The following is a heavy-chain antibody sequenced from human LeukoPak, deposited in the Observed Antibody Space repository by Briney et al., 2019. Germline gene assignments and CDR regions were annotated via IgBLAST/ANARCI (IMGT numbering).Heavy chain of an antibody. CDR1: GFTFSSHS. CDR2: ISNSGDYI. V-gene: IGHV3-21*01. Sequence: GSLRLSCAASGFTFSSHSMNWVRQAPGKGLEWVSSISNSGDYIYYIDSVKGRFTISRDNAKNSLYLQMNSLRAEDTAVYYCARDTAVSDFDSWGQGTLVTVSS. J-gene: IGHJ4*02. D-gene: IGHD4-23*01. CDR3: ARDTAVSDFDS.